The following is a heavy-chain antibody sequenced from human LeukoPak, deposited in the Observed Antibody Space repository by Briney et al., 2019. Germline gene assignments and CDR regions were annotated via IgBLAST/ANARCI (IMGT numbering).Heavy chain of an antibody. J-gene: IGHJ6*02. CDR3: AKDMITMVRGVTYGMDV. CDR1: GFTFDDYA. Sequence: GRSLRLSCAASGFTFDDYAMHWVRQAPGKGLEWVSGISCNSGNIGYADSVKGRFTISRDNAKNSLYLQMNSLRAEDTALYYCAKDMITMVRGVTYGMDVWGQGTTVTVSS. D-gene: IGHD3-10*01. V-gene: IGHV3-9*01. CDR2: ISCNSGNI.